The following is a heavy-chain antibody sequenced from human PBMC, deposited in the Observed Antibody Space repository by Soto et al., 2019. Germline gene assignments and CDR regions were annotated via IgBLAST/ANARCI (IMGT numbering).Heavy chain of an antibody. CDR1: GFPFSGYA. J-gene: IGHJ5*02. V-gene: IGHV3-23*01. CDR3: AQDLGSSWYHYNSFAP. Sequence: GGSLRLSCAASGFPFSGYAMSWVRQAPGKGLEWVSAIGSGSPFYADSVKGRFTISRDNANSMLYLQMNSLRADDTAVYFCAQDLGSSWYHYNSFAPGGQGTLVTVSS. D-gene: IGHD6-13*01. CDR2: IGSGSP.